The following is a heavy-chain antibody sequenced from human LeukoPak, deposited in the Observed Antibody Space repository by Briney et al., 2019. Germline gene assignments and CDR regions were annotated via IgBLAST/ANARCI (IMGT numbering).Heavy chain of an antibody. CDR3: ARDRGFREG. CDR2: INPNSGGT. V-gene: IGHV1-2*02. D-gene: IGHD3-10*01. CDR1: GYTFASYD. J-gene: IGHJ4*02. Sequence: GASVKVSCKASGYTFASYDINWVRQAPGQGLEWMGWINPNSGGTNYAQKFQGRVTMTRDTSISTAYMELSRLRSDDTAVYYCARDRGFREGWGQGTLVTVSS.